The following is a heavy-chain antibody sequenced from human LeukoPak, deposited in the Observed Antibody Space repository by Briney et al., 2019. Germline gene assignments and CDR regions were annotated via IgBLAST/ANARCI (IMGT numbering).Heavy chain of an antibody. CDR3: TTFDYAAFLI. CDR1: GFTSSNAW. V-gene: IGHV3-15*01. CDR2: IKSKTDGGTR. D-gene: IGHD4/OR15-4a*01. Sequence: GGSLRLSCAVSGFTSSNAWVSWVRQAPGKGLEWVGRIKSKTDGGTRLYAASVKGRFTISRDDSKNTLSLQMNSLKTEDTAVYYCTTFDYAAFLIWGQGTMVTVSS. J-gene: IGHJ3*02.